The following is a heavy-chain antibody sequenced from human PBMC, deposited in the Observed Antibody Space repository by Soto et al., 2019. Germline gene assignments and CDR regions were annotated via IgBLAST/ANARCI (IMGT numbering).Heavy chain of an antibody. CDR3: ARGDLGGFDL. V-gene: IGHV3-33*03. J-gene: IGHJ3*01. CDR1: GFTFSSYG. D-gene: IGHD2-21*02. Sequence: PGGSLRLSCAASGFTFSSYGMHWVRQAPGKGLEWVAVIWYDGSNKYYAGSVKGRFTISRDNAKNTMYLQMNSLRAEDTAVYYCARGDLGGFDLWGQGTTVTVSS. CDR2: IWYDGSNK.